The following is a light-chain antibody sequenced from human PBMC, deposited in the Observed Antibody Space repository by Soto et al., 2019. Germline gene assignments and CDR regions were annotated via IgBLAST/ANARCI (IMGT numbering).Light chain of an antibody. CDR3: QRRRNWPRT. CDR1: QSVSSY. CDR2: DAS. V-gene: IGKV3-11*01. Sequence: EIVLTQSPATLSLSPGERATLSCRASQSVSSYLAWYQQKLGQAPRLLIYDASNRATGIPARFSGSGSGTDFTLTISSLQPEDFAAYCCQRRRNWPRTFGQGTKREIK. J-gene: IGKJ2*01.